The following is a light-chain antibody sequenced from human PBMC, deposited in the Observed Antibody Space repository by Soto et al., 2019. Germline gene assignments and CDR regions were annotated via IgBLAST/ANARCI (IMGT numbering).Light chain of an antibody. CDR3: QQYNNWPRT. CDR2: DSF. CDR1: QSISSSY. J-gene: IGKJ1*01. Sequence: EIVLTPSPGTLSLSPVERATLSCRASQSISSSYLVWYQQKPGQAPRLLIYDSFTRATGIPARFSGSGSGTEFTLTISSLQSEDFAVYYCQQYNNWPRTFGQGTKVDIK. V-gene: IGKV3-15*01.